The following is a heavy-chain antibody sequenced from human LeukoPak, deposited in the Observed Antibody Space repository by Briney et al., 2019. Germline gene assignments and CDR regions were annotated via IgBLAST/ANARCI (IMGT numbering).Heavy chain of an antibody. CDR3: ARGFPQRGVYGDYVRHWFDP. Sequence: PSETLSLTCAVYGGSFSGYYWSWIRQPPGKGLEWIGEINHSGSTNYNPSLKSRVTISVDTSKNQFSLKLSSVTAADTAVYYCARGFPQRGVYGDYVRHWFDPWGQGTLVTVSS. D-gene: IGHD4-17*01. V-gene: IGHV4-34*01. CDR2: INHSGST. J-gene: IGHJ5*02. CDR1: GGSFSGYY.